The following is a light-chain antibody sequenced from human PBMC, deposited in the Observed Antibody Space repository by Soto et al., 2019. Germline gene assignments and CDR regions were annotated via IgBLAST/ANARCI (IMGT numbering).Light chain of an antibody. CDR2: KAS. CDR3: QHYNSYSEA. CDR1: QSISSW. J-gene: IGKJ1*01. Sequence: DIQMTQSPATLSASVGDRVTITCWASQSISSWVAWYQQKPGKAPKLLIYKASTLKSGVPSRFSGSGSGTEFTLTISSLQPDDFATYYCQHYNSYSEAFGQGTKVDIK. V-gene: IGKV1-5*03.